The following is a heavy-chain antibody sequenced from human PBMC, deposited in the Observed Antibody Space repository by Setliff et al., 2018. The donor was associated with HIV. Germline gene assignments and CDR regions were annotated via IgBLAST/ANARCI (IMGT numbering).Heavy chain of an antibody. CDR3: TRGPWGYDFWNGPSPMEV. CDR2: MNPYSGDT. Sequence: ASVMVSCKSLGYTFTNYDIFWVRQAAGQGLEWMARMNPYSGDTVLAQRFHGRVTLTRNSSKRTAYMALSSLGYEDTAVYYCTRGPWGYDFWNGPSPMEVWGQGTTVTVSS. J-gene: IGHJ6*02. D-gene: IGHD3-3*01. V-gene: IGHV1-8*01. CDR1: GYTFTNYD.